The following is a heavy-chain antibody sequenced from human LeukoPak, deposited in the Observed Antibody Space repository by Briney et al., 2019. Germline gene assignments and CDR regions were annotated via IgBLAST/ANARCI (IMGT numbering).Heavy chain of an antibody. V-gene: IGHV1-8*02. Sequence: ASVKVSCKASGYTFTSYGISWVRQATGQGLEWMGWMNPNSGNTGYAQKFQGRVTMTRNTSISTAYMELSSLRSEDTAVYYCARDLGTDTAMVCGAFDIWGQGTMVTVSS. CDR3: ARDLGTDTAMVCGAFDI. J-gene: IGHJ3*02. CDR2: MNPNSGNT. CDR1: GYTFTSYG. D-gene: IGHD5-18*01.